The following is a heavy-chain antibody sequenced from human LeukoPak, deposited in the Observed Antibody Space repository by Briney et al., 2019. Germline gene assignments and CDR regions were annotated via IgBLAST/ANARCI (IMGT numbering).Heavy chain of an antibody. CDR2: ISSSSDTI. CDR1: GFTFSAYS. D-gene: IGHD1/OR15-1a*01. Sequence: PGGSLRLSCAGSGFTFSAYSMYWVRQAPGKGPECVSYISSSSDTIYFADSVKGRFTISRDNANNSLSLQMNSLRAEDTAVYYCARVVNNNTPMGYHPTFDYWGQGTLVTVSS. V-gene: IGHV3-48*04. J-gene: IGHJ4*02. CDR3: ARVVNNNTPMGYHPTFDY.